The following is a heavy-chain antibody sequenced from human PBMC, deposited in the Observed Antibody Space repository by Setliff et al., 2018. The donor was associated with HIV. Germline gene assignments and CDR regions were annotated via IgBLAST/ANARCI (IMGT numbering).Heavy chain of an antibody. CDR3: ARHDVVRGAIDN. CDR1: GFPFGVYT. V-gene: IGHV3-23*01. CDR2: LSTSGDST. Sequence: GGSLRLSCKTSGFPFGVYTMSWVRQAPGKGLEWVSALSTSGDSTYYADSVKGRFTISRDNSKNTLYLQMNSLRAEDTAVYYCARHDVVRGAIDNWGQGTLVTVSS. J-gene: IGHJ4*02. D-gene: IGHD3-10*01.